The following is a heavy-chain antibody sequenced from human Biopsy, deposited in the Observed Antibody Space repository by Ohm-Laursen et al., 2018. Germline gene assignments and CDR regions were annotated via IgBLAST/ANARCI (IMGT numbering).Heavy chain of an antibody. V-gene: IGHV4-34*12. CDR2: IFYRGST. Sequence: GTLSLTCAVYNVSFSSFYWSWIRQPPGKGLEWVGSIFYRGSTHYKPSLKSRVNISVDTSKNQFSLKLNSVTAADTAVYYCARDYDTSGYYYVSWGQGTLVTVSS. CDR3: ARDYDTSGYYYVS. D-gene: IGHD3-22*01. CDR1: NVSFSSFY. J-gene: IGHJ5*02.